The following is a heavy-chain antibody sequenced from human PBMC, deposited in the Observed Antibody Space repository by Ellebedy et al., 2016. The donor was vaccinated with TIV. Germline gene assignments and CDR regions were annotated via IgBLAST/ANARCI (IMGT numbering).Heavy chain of an antibody. CDR2: KRFDGRNE. D-gene: IGHD6-19*01. Sequence: GESLKISCVASGFTFSTYGMHWVRQAPGKGLEWVAFKRFDGRNEYNGDSVKGRFFISRDLSKNTLYLQMNRVTSDDTGTNYCTRETNPPPGALAGTGFDCWGQGTLVIVSS. V-gene: IGHV3-30*02. J-gene: IGHJ4*02. CDR3: TRETNPPPGALAGTGFDC. CDR1: GFTFSTYG.